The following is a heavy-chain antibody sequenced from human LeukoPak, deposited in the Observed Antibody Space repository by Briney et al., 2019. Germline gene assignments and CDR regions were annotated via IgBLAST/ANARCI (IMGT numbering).Heavy chain of an antibody. V-gene: IGHV3-21*06. CDR1: GFDFSVYY. CDR3: ARAMSIAARLQTIFDY. D-gene: IGHD6-6*01. Sequence: PGGSLRLSCAASGFDFSVYYMNWVRQAPGKGLEWVSCISGSSNHIHYADSVKGRFTISRDNTNNVLYLDMNDLRADDTAVYYCARAMSIAARLQTIFDYWGQGTLVTVSS. CDR2: ISGSSNHI. J-gene: IGHJ4*02.